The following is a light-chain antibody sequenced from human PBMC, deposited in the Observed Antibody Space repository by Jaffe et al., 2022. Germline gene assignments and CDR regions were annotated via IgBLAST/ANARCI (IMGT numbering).Light chain of an antibody. CDR3: QQYGSLLA. Sequence: EIVLTQSPGTLSLSPGERATLSCRASQSVSSSYLAWYQQKPGQAPRLLIYGASSRATGIPDRFSGSGSGTDFTLTISRLEPEDFAVYYCQQYGSLLAFGQGTKVEIK. J-gene: IGKJ1*01. CDR2: GAS. V-gene: IGKV3-20*01. CDR1: QSVSSSY.